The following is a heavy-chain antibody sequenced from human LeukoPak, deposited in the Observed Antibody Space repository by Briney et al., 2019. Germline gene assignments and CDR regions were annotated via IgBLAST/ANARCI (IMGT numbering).Heavy chain of an antibody. CDR1: GGSFSGYY. CDR3: ARKLWSKTVDY. J-gene: IGHJ4*02. D-gene: IGHD5-18*01. Sequence: LETLSLTCAVYGGSFSGYYWSWIRQPPGKGLEWIGEINHSGSTNYNPSLKSRVTISVDTSKNQFSLKLSSVTAADTAVYYCARKLWSKTVDYWGQGTLVTVSS. V-gene: IGHV4-34*01. CDR2: INHSGST.